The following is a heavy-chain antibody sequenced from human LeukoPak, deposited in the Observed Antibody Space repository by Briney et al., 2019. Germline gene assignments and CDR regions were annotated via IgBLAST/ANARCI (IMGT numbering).Heavy chain of an antibody. CDR1: GFTISSYW. Sequence: PGGSLRLSCAASGFTISSYWMSWVRQAPGKGLEWVANIKQDGSEKYYVDSVKGRFTISRDNAKNSLFLQMNSLRAEDTAVYYCARVSLSIVVVPAAKVQSYYYYYMDVWGKGTTVTVSS. CDR2: IKQDGSEK. D-gene: IGHD2-2*01. J-gene: IGHJ6*03. V-gene: IGHV3-7*01. CDR3: ARVSLSIVVVPAAKVQSYYYYYMDV.